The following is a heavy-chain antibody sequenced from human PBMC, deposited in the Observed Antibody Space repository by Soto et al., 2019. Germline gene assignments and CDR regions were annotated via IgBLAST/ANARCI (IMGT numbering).Heavy chain of an antibody. J-gene: IGHJ4*02. CDR1: GFTFSSYA. CDR3: AKDPRFRTWSSSWPLDY. V-gene: IGHV3-23*01. Sequence: GGSLRLSCAASGFTFSSYAMSWVRQAPGKGLEWVSAISGSGGSTYYADSVKGRFTISRDNSKNTLYLQMNSLRAEDTAVYYCAKDPRFRTWSSSWPLDYWGQGTLVTVSS. D-gene: IGHD6-13*01. CDR2: ISGSGGST.